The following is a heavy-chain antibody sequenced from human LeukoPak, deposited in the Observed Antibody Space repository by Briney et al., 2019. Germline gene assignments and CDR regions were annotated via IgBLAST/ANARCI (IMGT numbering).Heavy chain of an antibody. CDR2: IYYSGST. Sequence: SETLSLTCTVSGGSISSYYWSWIRQPPGKGLEWIWYIYYSGSTNYNPALKSRGTISVDTSKNQFSLKLRSVAAADTAVYYCASVDIVDMIFYWGQGTLVTVSS. D-gene: IGHD5-12*01. J-gene: IGHJ4*01. CDR1: GGSISSYY. CDR3: ASVDIVDMIFY. V-gene: IGHV4-59*01.